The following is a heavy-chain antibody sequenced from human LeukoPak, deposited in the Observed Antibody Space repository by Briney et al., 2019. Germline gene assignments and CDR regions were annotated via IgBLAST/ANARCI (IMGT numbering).Heavy chain of an antibody. V-gene: IGHV1-18*01. CDR2: ISAYNGNT. D-gene: IGHD7-27*01. CDR1: GGTFSSYA. CDR3: ARDNLGFDY. J-gene: IGHJ4*02. Sequence: ASVTVSCKASGGTFSSYAISWVRQAPGQGLEWMGWISAYNGNTNYAQKVQGRITMTTDRSTSTAYMELRSLRPDDTAVYYCARDNLGFDYWGQGTLVTVS.